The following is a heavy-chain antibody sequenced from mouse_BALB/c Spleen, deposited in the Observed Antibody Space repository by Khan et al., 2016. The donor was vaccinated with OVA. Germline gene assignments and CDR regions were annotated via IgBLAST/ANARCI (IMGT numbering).Heavy chain of an antibody. J-gene: IGHJ3*01. V-gene: IGHV1-4*01. CDR2: INPSNGYT. D-gene: IGHD2-14*01. CDR1: GYTFTSYT. Sequence: VQLQQSGAELARPGASVKMSYKASGYTFTSYTIHWIKLRPGQGLEWIGFINPSNGYTNYNQKFKDKATLTADKSSTTVYMQLSSLTSDDSEVYNCVRDGAYHRNDGWFAYWGQGTLVTVSA. CDR3: VRDGAYHRNDGWFAY.